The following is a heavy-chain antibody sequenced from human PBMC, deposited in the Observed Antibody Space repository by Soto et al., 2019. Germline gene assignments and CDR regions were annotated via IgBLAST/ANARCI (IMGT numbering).Heavy chain of an antibody. J-gene: IGHJ6*02. CDR1: VFTFSNAW. D-gene: IGHD3-3*01. CDR3: TTAPVYDFWSGYYNYYYYGMDV. V-gene: IGHV3-15*07. Sequence: GGSLRLSCAASVFTFSNAWMNWVRQAPGKGLEWVGRIKSKTDGGTTDYAAPVKGRFTISRDDSKNTLYLQMNSLKTEDTAVYYRTTAPVYDFWSGYYNYYYYGMDVWGQGTTVTVSS. CDR2: IKSKTDGGTT.